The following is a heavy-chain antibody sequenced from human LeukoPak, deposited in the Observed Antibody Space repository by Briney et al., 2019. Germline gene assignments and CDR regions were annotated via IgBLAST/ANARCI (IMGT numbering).Heavy chain of an antibody. CDR2: INPNSGGT. CDR3: ARPFMYCGGDCYNAFDI. D-gene: IGHD2-21*02. V-gene: IGHV1-2*02. CDR1: GGTFSRYA. Sequence: GASVKVSCKASGGTFSRYAISWVRQAPGQGLEWMGWINPNSGGTNYAQKFQGRVTMTRDTSISTAYMELSRLRSDDTAVYYCARPFMYCGGDCYNAFDIWGQGTMVTVSS. J-gene: IGHJ3*02.